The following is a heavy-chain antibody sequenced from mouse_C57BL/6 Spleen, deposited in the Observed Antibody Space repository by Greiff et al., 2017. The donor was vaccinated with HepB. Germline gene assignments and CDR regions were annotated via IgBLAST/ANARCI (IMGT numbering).Heavy chain of an antibody. CDR3: ARYATGKDYFDY. J-gene: IGHJ2*01. D-gene: IGHD4-1*02. Sequence: QLQQSGPELVKPGASVKISCKASGYTFTDYYMNWVKQSHGKSLEWIGDINPNNGGTSYNQKFKGKATLTVDKSSSTAYMELRSLTSEDSAVYYCARYATGKDYFDYWGQGTTLTVSS. CDR2: INPNNGGT. CDR1: GYTFTDYY. V-gene: IGHV1-26*01.